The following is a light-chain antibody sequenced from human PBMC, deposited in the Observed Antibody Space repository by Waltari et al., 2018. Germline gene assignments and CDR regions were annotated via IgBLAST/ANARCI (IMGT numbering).Light chain of an antibody. CDR2: GAD. CDR1: ESVSVD. V-gene: IGKV3D-15*01. Sequence: EVVMTQSPATLSVSPGDRATLSCRASESVSVDLAWYQQRPGQAPRLLVYGADTRATGVPARFSGRGSGTEFTLTISSLQSEDFAVYYCQQYNDWPLLTFGRGTRVEIK. CDR3: QQYNDWPLLT. J-gene: IGKJ4*01.